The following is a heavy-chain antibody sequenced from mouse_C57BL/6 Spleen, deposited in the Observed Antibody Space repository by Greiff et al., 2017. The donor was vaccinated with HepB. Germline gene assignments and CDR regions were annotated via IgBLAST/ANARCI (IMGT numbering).Heavy chain of an antibody. CDR2: ITPSSGYT. V-gene: IGHV1-4*01. J-gene: IGHJ3*01. CDR1: GYTFTSYT. CDR3: ARDWDTFAY. Sequence: VQVVESGAELARPGASVKMSCKASGYTFTSYTMHWVKQRPGQGLEWIGYITPSSGYTKYNQKFKDKATLTADKSSSTAYMQLSSLTSEDSAVYYCARDWDTFAYWGQGTLVTVSA. D-gene: IGHD4-1*01.